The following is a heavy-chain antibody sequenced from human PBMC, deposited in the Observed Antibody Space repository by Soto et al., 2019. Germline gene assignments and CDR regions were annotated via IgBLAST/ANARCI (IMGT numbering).Heavy chain of an antibody. CDR3: ARQAAAGKYYYAMDV. Sequence: GESLKISCKGSGYSFTTYWIGWVRQMPGKGLEGMVTIYPGDSDTRYSPSFQGQVTISADKSINTTYLQWSSLKASDTAIYYCARQAAAGKYYYAMDVWGQGATVTV. CDR2: IYPGDSDT. CDR1: GYSFTTYW. J-gene: IGHJ6*02. D-gene: IGHD6-13*01. V-gene: IGHV5-51*01.